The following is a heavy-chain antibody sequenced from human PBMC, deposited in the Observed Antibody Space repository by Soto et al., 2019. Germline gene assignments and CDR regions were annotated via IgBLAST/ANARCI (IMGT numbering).Heavy chain of an antibody. J-gene: IGHJ6*02. CDR2: IYPGDSDT. CDR1: GYSFTSYW. V-gene: IGHV5-51*01. Sequence: GESLKISCKGSGYSFTSYWIGWVRQMPGKGLEWMGIIYPGDSDTRYSPSFQGQVTISADKSISTASLQWSSLKASDTAMYYCASQGSSSSYYYYGMDVWGQGTTVTVSS. D-gene: IGHD6-6*01. CDR3: ASQGSSSSYYYYGMDV.